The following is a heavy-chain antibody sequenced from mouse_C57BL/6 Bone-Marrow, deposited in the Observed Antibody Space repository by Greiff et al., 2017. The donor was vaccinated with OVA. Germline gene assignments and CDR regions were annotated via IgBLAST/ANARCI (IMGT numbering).Heavy chain of an antibody. J-gene: IGHJ3*01. CDR2: IYPSDSET. V-gene: IGHV1-61*01. Sequence: VQLQQPGAELVRPGSSVKLSCKASGYTFTSYWMDWVKQRPGQGLEWIGNIYPSDSETHYNQKFKDKATLTVDKSSSTAYMQLSSLTSEDSAVYYCARSWLLRWFAYWGQGTLVTVSA. CDR3: ARSWLLRWFAY. D-gene: IGHD2-3*01. CDR1: GYTFTSYW.